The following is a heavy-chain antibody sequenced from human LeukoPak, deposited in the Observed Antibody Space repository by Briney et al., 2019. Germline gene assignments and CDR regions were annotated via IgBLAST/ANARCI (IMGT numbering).Heavy chain of an antibody. CDR1: GGSFSGYY. V-gene: IGHV4-34*01. CDR3: ARQRVVVTEGFDY. J-gene: IGHJ4*02. CDR2: INHSGST. D-gene: IGHD2-15*01. Sequence: SGTLSLTCAVYGGSFSGYYWSWIRQPPGKGLEWIGEINHSGSTNYNPSLKSRVTISVDTSKNQFSLKLSSVTAADTAVYHCARQRVVVTEGFDYWGQGTLVTVSS.